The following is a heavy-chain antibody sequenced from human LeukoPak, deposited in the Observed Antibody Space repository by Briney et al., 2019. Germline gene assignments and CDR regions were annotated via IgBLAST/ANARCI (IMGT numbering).Heavy chain of an antibody. CDR3: AKASLSGSRLPVYDY. CDR1: GFTFDDYA. D-gene: IGHD1-26*01. Sequence: PGGSLRLSCAASGFTFDDYAMHWVRQAPGKGLEWVSGINWNGGSAGYADSVKGRFSVSRDNSKNTLYLQMNSLRAEDTAVYYCAKASLSGSRLPVYDYWGQGTLVTVSS. V-gene: IGHV3-9*01. J-gene: IGHJ4*02. CDR2: INWNGGSA.